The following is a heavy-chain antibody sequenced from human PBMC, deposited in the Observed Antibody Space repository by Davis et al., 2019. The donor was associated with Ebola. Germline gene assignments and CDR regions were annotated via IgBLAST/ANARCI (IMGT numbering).Heavy chain of an antibody. CDR3: ATSNDYRKPYDGMDV. CDR1: GYTLTELS. J-gene: IGHJ6*02. Sequence: ASVKVSCKVSGYTLTELSMHWVRQAPGKGLEWMGGFDPEDGETIYAQKFQGRVTMTEDTSTDTAYMELSSLRSEDTAVYYCATSNDYRKPYDGMDVWGQGTTVTVSS. CDR2: FDPEDGET. V-gene: IGHV1-24*01. D-gene: IGHD4-11*01.